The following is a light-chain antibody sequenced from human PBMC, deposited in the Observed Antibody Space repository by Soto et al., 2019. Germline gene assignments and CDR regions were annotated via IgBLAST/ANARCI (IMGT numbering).Light chain of an antibody. CDR3: LQVYSFPRT. Sequence: AIQMTQSPSSLSASVGDRVTITCRASQGIRNDLGWYQQKPGKAPKLLIYAASSLQSGVPSRFSGSGSGTEFILTINNLQPEDFASYFCLQVYSFPRTFGLGTKVDIK. J-gene: IGKJ1*01. CDR1: QGIRND. CDR2: AAS. V-gene: IGKV1-6*01.